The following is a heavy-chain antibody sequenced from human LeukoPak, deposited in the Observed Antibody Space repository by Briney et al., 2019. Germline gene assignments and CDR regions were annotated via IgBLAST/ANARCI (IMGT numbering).Heavy chain of an antibody. J-gene: IGHJ4*02. Sequence: SSQTLSLTCTVSGGSISSGGYYWSRIRQHPGKGLEWIGYIYYSGSTYYNPSLKSRVTISVDTSKNQFSLKLSSVTAADTAVYYCASENSSSWTIDYWGQGTLVTVSS. CDR3: ASENSSSWTIDY. V-gene: IGHV4-31*03. CDR1: GGSISSGGYY. CDR2: IYYSGST. D-gene: IGHD6-13*01.